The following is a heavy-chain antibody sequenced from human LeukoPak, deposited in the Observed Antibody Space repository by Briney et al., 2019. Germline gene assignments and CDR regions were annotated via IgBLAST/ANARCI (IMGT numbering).Heavy chain of an antibody. CDR1: GFTFSNFA. Sequence: GGSLRLSCAASGFTFSNFAMSWVRQAPGKGLDWVSTISGSGSGTYYADSVKGRFTISRDNSKNTLYLQMNSLRAEDTAVYYCAKDLYGDGYNFAYWGQGTLVTVSS. CDR3: AKDLYGDGYNFAY. D-gene: IGHD5-24*01. J-gene: IGHJ4*02. CDR2: ISGSGSGT. V-gene: IGHV3-23*01.